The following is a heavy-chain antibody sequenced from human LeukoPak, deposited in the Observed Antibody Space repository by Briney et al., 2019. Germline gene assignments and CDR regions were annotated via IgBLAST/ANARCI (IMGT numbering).Heavy chain of an antibody. V-gene: IGHV3-11*01. CDR2: ISSSGSTI. CDR3: AKDKSHYYDSSGPDY. Sequence: PGGSLRLSCAASGFTFSDYCMSWIRQAPGKGLEWISYISSSGSTIYYADSVKGRFTISRDNAKNSLYLQMNSLRAEDTALYYCAKDKSHYYDSSGPDYWGQGTLVTVSS. J-gene: IGHJ4*02. D-gene: IGHD3-22*01. CDR1: GFTFSDYC.